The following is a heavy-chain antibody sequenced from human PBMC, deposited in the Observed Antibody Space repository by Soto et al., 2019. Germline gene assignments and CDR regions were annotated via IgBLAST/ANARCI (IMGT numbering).Heavy chain of an antibody. V-gene: IGHV4-59*02. CDR2: MHYTGFS. CDR3: ARERTKYYDILTGYYRDYYYYYGMDV. D-gene: IGHD3-9*01. CDR1: GDSVTSHY. J-gene: IGHJ6*02. Sequence: SETLSLTCSFSGDSVTSHYLTWIRQSPEKGLEWIGYMHYTGFSHYNPSLKSRLTISVDRSKNQFSLKLSSVTAADTAVYYCARERTKYYDILTGYYRDYYYYYGMDVWGQGTTVTV.